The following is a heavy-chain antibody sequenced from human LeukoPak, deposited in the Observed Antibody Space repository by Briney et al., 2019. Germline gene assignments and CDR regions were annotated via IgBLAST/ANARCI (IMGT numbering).Heavy chain of an antibody. V-gene: IGHV1-18*01. Sequence: ASVKVSCKASGYTFTSYGINWVRQAPGQGLEWMGWISAYNGNTNYAQKLQGRVTMTTDTSTSTAYMELRSLRSDDTAVYYCARESTWGASAAFDIWGQGTMVTVSS. CDR2: ISAYNGNT. CDR3: ARESTWGASAAFDI. J-gene: IGHJ3*02. D-gene: IGHD3-16*01. CDR1: GYTFTSYG.